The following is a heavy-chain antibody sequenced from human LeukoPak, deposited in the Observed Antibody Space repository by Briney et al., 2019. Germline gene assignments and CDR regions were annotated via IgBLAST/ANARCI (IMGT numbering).Heavy chain of an antibody. CDR2: IYYSGST. J-gene: IGHJ5*02. Sequence: SETLSLTCTVSGGSISSSSYYWGWIRQPPGTGLEWIGSIYYSGSTYYNPSPKSRVTISVETSKKQCSQKLRYMTAADTAVYYCARHGAYCSSTSCHWARFDPWGQGTLVTVSS. CDR1: GGSISSSSYY. V-gene: IGHV4-39*01. CDR3: ARHGAYCSSTSCHWARFDP. D-gene: IGHD2-2*01.